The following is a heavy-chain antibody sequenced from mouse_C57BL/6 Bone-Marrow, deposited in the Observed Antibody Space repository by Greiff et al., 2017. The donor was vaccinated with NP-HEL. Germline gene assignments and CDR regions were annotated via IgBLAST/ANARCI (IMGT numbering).Heavy chain of an antibody. Sequence: VQLQQPGAELVRPGSSVKLSCKASGYTFTSYWMDWVKQRPGQGLEWIGNIYPSDSETHYNQKFKDKATLTVDTSSSTAYMQLSSLTSEDSAVYYCARGYYYGSSSFAYWGQGTLVTVSA. CDR3: ARGYYYGSSSFAY. CDR1: GYTFTSYW. CDR2: IYPSDSET. J-gene: IGHJ3*01. V-gene: IGHV1-61*01. D-gene: IGHD1-1*01.